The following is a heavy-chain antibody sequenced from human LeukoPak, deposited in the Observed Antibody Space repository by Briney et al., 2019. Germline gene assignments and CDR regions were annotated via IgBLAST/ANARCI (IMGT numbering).Heavy chain of an antibody. CDR3: ARGYNWFDP. J-gene: IGHJ5*02. Sequence: GGSLRLSCVASGFTFSDYRMTWVRQAPGKGLQWVATIEKDGSDKYYVDSVKGRFTISRDNAKNSLSVQMNSLRAEDTAVYYCARGYNWFDPWGQGTLVTVSS. CDR2: IEKDGSDK. V-gene: IGHV3-7*01. CDR1: GFTFSDYR.